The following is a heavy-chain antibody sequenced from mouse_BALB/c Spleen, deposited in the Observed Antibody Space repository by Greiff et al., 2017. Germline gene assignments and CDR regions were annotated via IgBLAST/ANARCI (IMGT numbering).Heavy chain of an antibody. CDR2: ISSGSSTI. D-gene: IGHD1-1*01. CDR3: ARSNYGSSYSWYFDV. J-gene: IGHJ1*01. Sequence: EVNLVESGGGLVQPGGSRKLSCAASGFTFSSFGMHWVRQAPEKGLEWVAYISSGSSTIYYADTVKGRFTISRDNPKNTLFLQMTSLRSEDTAMYYCARSNYGSSYSWYFDVWGAGTTVTVSS. V-gene: IGHV5-17*02. CDR1: GFTFSSFG.